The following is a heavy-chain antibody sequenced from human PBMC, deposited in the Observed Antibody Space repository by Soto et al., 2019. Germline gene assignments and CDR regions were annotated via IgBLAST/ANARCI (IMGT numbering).Heavy chain of an antibody. CDR2: ISGSGGST. V-gene: IGHV3-23*01. CDR3: AKDHYDYWSGALDYFDY. Sequence: EVQVLESGGGLVQPGGSLRLSCVASGYTSNTYAMSWVRQAPGKGLEWVTAISGSGGSTYYADSVKGRFTISRDNSKNTLYLQMNNLRVEDTAIYYCAKDHYDYWSGALDYFDYWGQGTLVPVSS. D-gene: IGHD3-3*01. J-gene: IGHJ4*02. CDR1: GYTSNTYA.